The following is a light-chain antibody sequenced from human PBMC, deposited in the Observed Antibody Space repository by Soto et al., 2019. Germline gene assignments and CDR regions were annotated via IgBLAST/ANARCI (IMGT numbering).Light chain of an antibody. CDR3: QQYNTWPPLT. Sequence: EMLMTQSPATLSVSPGERATLSCRASQSVSSNLAWYQQKPGQTPRLLIYGASTRATGIPARFSGSGSGTEFTLTISSLQSEDFAVYYCQQYNTWPPLTFGGGTKVEIK. V-gene: IGKV3-15*01. CDR1: QSVSSN. CDR2: GAS. J-gene: IGKJ4*01.